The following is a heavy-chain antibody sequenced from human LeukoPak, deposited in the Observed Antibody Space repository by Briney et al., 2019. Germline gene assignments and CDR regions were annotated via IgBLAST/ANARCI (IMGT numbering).Heavy chain of an antibody. Sequence: GGSLRLSCAASGFTFSSYAMSWVRLAPGKGLEWVSAITGSGGNTHYTDSVKGRFTISRDNSKNTLYLQMNSLRAEDTAVYYCAKRISGWYFTDYWGQGTLVTVSS. CDR2: ITGSGGNT. D-gene: IGHD6-19*01. J-gene: IGHJ4*02. CDR3: AKRISGWYFTDY. V-gene: IGHV3-23*01. CDR1: GFTFSSYA.